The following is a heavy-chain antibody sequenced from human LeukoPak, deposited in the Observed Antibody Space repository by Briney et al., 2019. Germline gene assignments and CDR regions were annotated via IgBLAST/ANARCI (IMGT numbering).Heavy chain of an antibody. CDR2: ISIGSSYI. CDR1: GFTFSSYT. Sequence: GGSLRLSCAASGFTFSSYTMNWVLHAPGKGLEWVSSISIGSSYIFYADSVKVRFTISKYNTKNLLDLQSNSLGAADAYLCYCERALEHPGDFGFDSWGQGTLVTVSS. J-gene: IGHJ5*01. CDR3: ERALEHPGDFGFDS. V-gene: IGHV3-21*01. D-gene: IGHD1/OR15-1a*01.